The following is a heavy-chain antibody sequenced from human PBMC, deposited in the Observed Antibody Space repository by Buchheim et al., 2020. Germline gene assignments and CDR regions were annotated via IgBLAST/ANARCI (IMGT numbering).Heavy chain of an antibody. V-gene: IGHV3-7*01. CDR3: ARETVVTIFGVQHKGLFDY. D-gene: IGHD3-3*01. Sequence: EVQLVESGGGLVQPGGSLRLSCAASGFTFSSYWMSWVRQAPGKGLEWVANIKQDGSEKYYVDSVKGRFTISRDNAKNSLYLQMNSLRAEDTAVYYCARETVVTIFGVQHKGLFDYWGQGTL. CDR2: IKQDGSEK. J-gene: IGHJ4*02. CDR1: GFTFSSYW.